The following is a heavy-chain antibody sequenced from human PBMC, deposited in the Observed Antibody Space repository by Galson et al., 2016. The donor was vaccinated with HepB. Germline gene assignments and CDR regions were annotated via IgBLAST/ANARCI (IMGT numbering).Heavy chain of an antibody. J-gene: IGHJ3*02. Sequence: SLRLSCAASGFTFSSYWMHWVRHAPGEGLVWVSRISGDGNITTYADSVKGRFTVSRDNAKNTLYLQLNSLRAEDTAVYHCAKSMLHRIIETGGPGFDIWGQGTMVTVSS. CDR3: AKSMLHRIIETGGPGFDI. D-gene: IGHD2-15*01. V-gene: IGHV3-74*01. CDR1: GFTFSSYW. CDR2: ISGDGNIT.